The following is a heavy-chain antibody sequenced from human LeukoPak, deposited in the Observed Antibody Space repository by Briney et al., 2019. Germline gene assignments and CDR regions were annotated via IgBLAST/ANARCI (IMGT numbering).Heavy chain of an antibody. CDR3: AKDLSRAGYYDSSNILGYFDY. D-gene: IGHD3-22*01. V-gene: IGHV3-9*01. J-gene: IGHJ4*02. CDR1: GFTFDDYA. Sequence: GGSLRLSCAASGFTFDDYAMHWVRQAPGKGLEWVSGISWNSGSIGYADSVKGRFTISRDNAKNSLYLQMNSPRAEDTALYYCAKDLSRAGYYDSSNILGYFDYWGQGTLVTVSS. CDR2: ISWNSGSI.